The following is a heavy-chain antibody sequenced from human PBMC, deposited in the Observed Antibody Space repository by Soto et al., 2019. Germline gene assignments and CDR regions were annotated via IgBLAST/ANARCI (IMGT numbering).Heavy chain of an antibody. CDR2: IIPMFNTT. D-gene: IGHD5-12*01. CDR1: GGPFRSYD. Sequence: QVQLGQSGTEVKKPGSSVQVSCKASGGPFRSYDIRWVRQAPGQGPEWMGGIIPMFNTTNYAKRFQGRVTLTADPSRSRAYLELNSLTSEDTAVYYCARDKEMATITEFVYWGQGTLVT. J-gene: IGHJ4*02. V-gene: IGHV1-69*01. CDR3: ARDKEMATITEFVY.